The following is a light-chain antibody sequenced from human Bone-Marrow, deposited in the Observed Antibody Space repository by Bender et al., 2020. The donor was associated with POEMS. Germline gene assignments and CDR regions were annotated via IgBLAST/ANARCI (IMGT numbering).Light chain of an antibody. J-gene: IGLJ2*01. V-gene: IGLV3-21*03. CDR2: DDD. Sequence: SYVLTQPPSVSVAPGKTARITCGGNNIGSKSVHWYQQKPGQAPVLVVYDDDDRFSGIPERFSGSNSGNTATLTISRVEPGDEADYYCQVWDDSSDHVVFGGGTKLTVL. CDR1: NIGSKS. CDR3: QVWDDSSDHVV.